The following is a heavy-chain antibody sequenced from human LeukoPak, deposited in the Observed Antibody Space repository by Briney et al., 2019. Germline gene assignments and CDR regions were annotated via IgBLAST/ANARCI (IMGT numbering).Heavy chain of an antibody. CDR1: GFTFSSYG. CDR3: AREADSSGYYYYDC. J-gene: IGHJ4*02. V-gene: IGHV3-33*01. D-gene: IGHD3-22*01. CDR2: IWYDGSNK. Sequence: GGSLRLSCAASGFTFSSYGMHWVRQAPGKGLEWVAVIWYDGSNKYYADSVKGRFTISRDNSKNTLYLQMNSLRAEDTAVYYCAREADSSGYYYYDCWGQGTLVTVSS.